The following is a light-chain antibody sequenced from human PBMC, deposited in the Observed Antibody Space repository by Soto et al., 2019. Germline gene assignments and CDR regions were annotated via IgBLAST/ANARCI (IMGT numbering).Light chain of an antibody. Sequence: SASVGDRVTTTCRASQSISSWLAWYQQKPGKAPKLLIYDASSLESGVPSRFSGSGSGTEFTLTITSLQPDDFATYYCHQYYSFPRTFGQGTKVDIK. J-gene: IGKJ1*01. CDR2: DAS. V-gene: IGKV1-5*01. CDR3: HQYYSFPRT. CDR1: QSISSW.